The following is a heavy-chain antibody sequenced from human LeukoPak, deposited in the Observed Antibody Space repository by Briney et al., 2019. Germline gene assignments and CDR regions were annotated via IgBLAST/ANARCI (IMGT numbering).Heavy chain of an antibody. V-gene: IGHV4-34*01. CDR2: INHSGST. Sequence: SETLSLTCAVYGRSFSGYYWSWIRQPPGKGLEWIGEINHSGSTNSNPSLKSRVTISVDTSKNQFSLKLSSVTAADTAVYYCARVSWYSYGRPFDYWGQGTLVTVSS. D-gene: IGHD5-18*01. CDR1: GRSFSGYY. J-gene: IGHJ4*02. CDR3: ARVSWYSYGRPFDY.